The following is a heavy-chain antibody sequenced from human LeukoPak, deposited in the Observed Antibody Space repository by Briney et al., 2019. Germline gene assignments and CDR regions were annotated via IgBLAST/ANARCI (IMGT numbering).Heavy chain of an antibody. CDR3: ARGDVVRGVSWFDS. D-gene: IGHD2-21*02. CDR2: IYPGDSDT. CDR1: GYTFTSYW. V-gene: IGHV5-51*01. J-gene: IGHJ5*01. Sequence: GESLKISCQGSGYTFTSYWIGWVRQMPVKGLEWMGSIYPGDSDTKYSPSFQGQVTISVDKSTNTAYLQWKSLKASDTATYYCARGDVVRGVSWFDSWGQGALVTVSS.